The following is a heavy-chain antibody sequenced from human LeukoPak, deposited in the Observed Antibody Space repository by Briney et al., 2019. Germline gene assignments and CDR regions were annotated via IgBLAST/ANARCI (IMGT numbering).Heavy chain of an antibody. Sequence: SETLSLTCAVSGGSISSSNWWSWVRQPPGKGLEWIGEIYHSGSTNYNPSLKSRVTISVDTSKNQFSLKLSSVTAADTAVYYCARASRSHIVLMVYATTSFDYWGQGTLVTVSS. CDR2: IYHSGST. CDR1: GGSISSSNW. D-gene: IGHD2-8*01. J-gene: IGHJ4*02. V-gene: IGHV4-4*02. CDR3: ARASRSHIVLMVYATTSFDY.